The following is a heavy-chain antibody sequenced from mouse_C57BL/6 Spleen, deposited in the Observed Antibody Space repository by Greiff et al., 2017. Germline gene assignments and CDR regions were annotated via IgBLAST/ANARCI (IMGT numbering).Heavy chain of an antibody. J-gene: IGHJ2*01. CDR1: GYTFTDYN. D-gene: IGHD1-1*01. Sequence: EVQLQQSGPELVKPGASVKIPCKASGYTFTDYNMDWVKQSHGKSLEWIGDINPNNGGTIYNQKFKGKATLAVDKSSSTAYMELRSLTSEDTAVYYCARRGYYASRRDYFDYWGQGTTLTVSS. V-gene: IGHV1-18*01. CDR2: INPNNGGT. CDR3: ARRGYYASRRDYFDY.